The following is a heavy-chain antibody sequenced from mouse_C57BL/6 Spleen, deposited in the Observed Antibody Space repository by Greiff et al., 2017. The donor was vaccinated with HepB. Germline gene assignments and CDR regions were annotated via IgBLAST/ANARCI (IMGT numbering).Heavy chain of an antibody. CDR1: GYTFTDYY. V-gene: IGHV1-26*01. J-gene: IGHJ4*01. CDR3: ARWDYDDPYYAMDY. CDR2: INPNNGGT. Sequence: EVQLQQSGPELVKPGASVKISCKASGYTFTDYYMNWVKQSHGKSLEWIGDINPNNGGTSYNQKFKGKATLTVDKSSSTAYMELRSLTSEDSAVYYCARWDYDDPYYAMDYWGQGTSVTVSS. D-gene: IGHD2-4*01.